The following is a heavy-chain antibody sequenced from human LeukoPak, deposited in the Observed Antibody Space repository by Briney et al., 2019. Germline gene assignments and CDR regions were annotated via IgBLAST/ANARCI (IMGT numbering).Heavy chain of an antibody. CDR1: GFTFDDYA. D-gene: IGHD3-22*01. CDR2: ISWNSGSI. CDR3: ARLSYDSSGYYLDY. J-gene: IGHJ4*02. Sequence: PGRSLRLSCAASGFTFDDYAMHWVRQAPGKGLEWVSGISWNSGSIGYADSVKGRFTISRDNAKNSLYLQMNSLRAEDMALYYCARLSYDSSGYYLDYWGQGTLVTVSS. V-gene: IGHV3-9*03.